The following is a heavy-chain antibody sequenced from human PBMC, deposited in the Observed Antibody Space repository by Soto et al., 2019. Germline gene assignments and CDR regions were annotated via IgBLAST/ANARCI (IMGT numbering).Heavy chain of an antibody. D-gene: IGHD6-19*01. CDR3: AREVWVAGLLYYFDF. J-gene: IGHJ4*01. V-gene: IGHV4-4*07. CDR2: ISSNGNT. CDR1: DGSISGNF. Sequence: SETLSLICTVSDGSISGNFLTWIRQPAGKGLEWIGRISSNGNTDYNPSLKSRVTMSIDKSKNNFSLNLISVTASDAAISYCAREVWVAGLLYYFDFWGQGTLFTVYS.